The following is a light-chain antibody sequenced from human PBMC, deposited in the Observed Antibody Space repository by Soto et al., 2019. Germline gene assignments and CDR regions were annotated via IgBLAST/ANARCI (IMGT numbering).Light chain of an antibody. CDR1: QSISSY. V-gene: IGKV1-39*01. CDR3: QQSYSTLTWT. CDR2: AAS. J-gene: IGKJ1*01. Sequence: DIQMTQSPSSLSASVGDRVTITCRASQSISSYLNWYQQKPGKAPKLLIYAASSLQSGVPSRFSGSGSGTDVTLIISSLQPEDFATYYCQQSYSTLTWTFGQGTKVEIK.